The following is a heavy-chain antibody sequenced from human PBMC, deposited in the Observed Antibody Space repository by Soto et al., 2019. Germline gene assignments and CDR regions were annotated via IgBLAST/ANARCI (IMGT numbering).Heavy chain of an antibody. Sequence: GGTLRLSCAASGFTFSSYGMHWVRQAPGKGLEWVAVIWYDGSNKYYADSVKGRFTISRDNSKNTLYLQMNSLRAEDTAVYYCARDPFWSGYYEGGGYYYYGMDVWGQGTTVTVSS. D-gene: IGHD3-3*01. V-gene: IGHV3-33*01. CDR2: IWYDGSNK. CDR3: ARDPFWSGYYEGGGYYYYGMDV. CDR1: GFTFSSYG. J-gene: IGHJ6*02.